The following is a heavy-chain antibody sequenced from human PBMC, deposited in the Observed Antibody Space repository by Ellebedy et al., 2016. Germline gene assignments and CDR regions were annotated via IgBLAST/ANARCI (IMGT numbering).Heavy chain of an antibody. CDR2: ISFDGTNK. D-gene: IGHD6-13*01. V-gene: IGHV3-30*04. Sequence: GGSLRLSXAPSGFSFRTYAMHWVRQAPGKGLEWVAVISFDGTNKYYADSVKGRFTISRDNSKNTLYLQMNSLRAEDTAVYYCARGVPSWQQLVPAKQPPPGGYWGQGTLVTVSS. J-gene: IGHJ4*02. CDR1: GFSFRTYA. CDR3: ARGVPSWQQLVPAKQPPPGGY.